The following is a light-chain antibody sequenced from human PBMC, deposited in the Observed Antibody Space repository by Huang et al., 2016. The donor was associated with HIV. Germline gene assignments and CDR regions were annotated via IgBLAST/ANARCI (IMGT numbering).Light chain of an antibody. J-gene: IGKJ3*01. V-gene: IGKV3-15*01. CDR3: QQYNIWPLT. CDR2: GAS. Sequence: EIVMTQSPVTLSVSPGEGATLSCRASQSVYSSLAWYQQRPGQAPRVLIYGASTRAPGIPARFSGSGSGTEFTLTISSRQSEDFAVYYCQQYNIWPLTFGPGTKVDIK. CDR1: QSVYSS.